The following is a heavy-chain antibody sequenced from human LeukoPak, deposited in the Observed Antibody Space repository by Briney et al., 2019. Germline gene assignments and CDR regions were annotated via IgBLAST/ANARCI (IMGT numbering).Heavy chain of an antibody. CDR3: AIWGGTSDFDY. V-gene: IGHV4-61*02. CDR1: GGSISSGSYY. CDR2: VYTSGNT. D-gene: IGHD1-1*01. J-gene: IGHJ4*02. Sequence: SQTLSLTCTVSGGSISSGSYYWNWIRQPAGKGLERIGRVYTSGNTNYNPSLKSRVTISVDTSKNQFSLKLTSVTAADTAVYYCAIWGGTSDFDYWGQGILVTVSS.